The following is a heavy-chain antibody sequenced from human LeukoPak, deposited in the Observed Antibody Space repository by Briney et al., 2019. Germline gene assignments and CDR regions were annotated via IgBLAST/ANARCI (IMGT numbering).Heavy chain of an antibody. V-gene: IGHV1-2*04. Sequence: ASVKVSCKASGYTFTGYYMHWVRQAPGQGLEWMGWINPNSGGTNYAQKFQGWVTMTRDTSISTAYMELSRLRSDDTAVYYCARGIRITMVRGVILNWFDPWGQGTLVTVSS. CDR1: GYTFTGYY. CDR2: INPNSGGT. CDR3: ARGIRITMVRGVILNWFDP. J-gene: IGHJ5*02. D-gene: IGHD3-10*01.